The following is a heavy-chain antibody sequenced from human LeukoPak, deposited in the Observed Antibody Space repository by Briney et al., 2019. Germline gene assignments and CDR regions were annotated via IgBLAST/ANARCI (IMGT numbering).Heavy chain of an antibody. Sequence: GGSLRLSCAASGFTFSTYGMHWVRRAPRKGLVWVSLINPDGSSTVYADSVKGRFTISRDNAKNTLYLHMNSLRDEDTAVYYCARHPQLDYWGQGTLVTVLS. CDR3: ARHPQLDY. CDR1: GFTFSTYG. CDR2: INPDGSST. V-gene: IGHV3-74*01. J-gene: IGHJ4*02.